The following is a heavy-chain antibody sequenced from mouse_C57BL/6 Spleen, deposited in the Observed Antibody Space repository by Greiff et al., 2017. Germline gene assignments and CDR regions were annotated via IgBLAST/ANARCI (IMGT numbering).Heavy chain of an antibody. Sequence: VQLQQSGAELVKPGASVKLSCTASGFNINDYYMHWVKQRTEQGLEWIGRIDPEDGETKYAPKFQGKATITADTSSNTASLQLSSLTSEDTAVYYCARSGYYGYFDYWGPGTTLTVSS. V-gene: IGHV14-2*01. CDR1: GFNINDYY. J-gene: IGHJ2*01. D-gene: IGHD1-1*01. CDR3: ARSGYYGYFDY. CDR2: IDPEDGET.